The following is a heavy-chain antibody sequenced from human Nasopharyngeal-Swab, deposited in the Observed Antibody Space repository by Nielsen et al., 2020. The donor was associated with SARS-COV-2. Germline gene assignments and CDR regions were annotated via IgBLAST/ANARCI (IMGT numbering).Heavy chain of an antibody. CDR3: ASGQCINGVCNPTDGLDV. CDR1: GFSLPYRF. V-gene: IGHV1-45*02. J-gene: IGHJ6*02. D-gene: IGHD2-8*01. CDR2: ITPFHCYA. Sequence: SVHVSCKASGFSLPYRFLHWMRQAPAHALEWMGLITPFHCYAKYAQKFQGRVSITRDGSRTTASLELSSLRPDDTAMYFCASGQCINGVCNPTDGLDVWGQGTSVTVS.